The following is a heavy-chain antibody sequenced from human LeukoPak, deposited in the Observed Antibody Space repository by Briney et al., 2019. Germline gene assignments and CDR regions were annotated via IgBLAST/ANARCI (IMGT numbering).Heavy chain of an antibody. CDR1: GFTFSSYA. Sequence: PGGSLRLSCAASGFTFSSYAMSWVRQAPGKGLEWVSAISGSGGSTYYADSVKGRFTIFRDNSKNTLYLQMNSLRAEDTAVYYCAKGATSYYYDSSGYLDAFDIWGQGTMVTVSS. J-gene: IGHJ3*02. D-gene: IGHD3-22*01. CDR3: AKGATSYYYDSSGYLDAFDI. CDR2: ISGSGGST. V-gene: IGHV3-23*01.